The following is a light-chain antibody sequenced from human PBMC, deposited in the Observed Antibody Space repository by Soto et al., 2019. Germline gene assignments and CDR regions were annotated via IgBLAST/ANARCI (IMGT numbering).Light chain of an antibody. Sequence: IQLTQSPSSLSASIGDRVTITCRASQGISNYLAWYQQKPGKAPKLLIYGAFTLQSGVPSRFNGSGSATDFTHTISSLQPEDLATYYCQQLNNFPPFTFGPGTKVDLK. CDR3: QQLNNFPPFT. CDR1: QGISNY. CDR2: GAF. J-gene: IGKJ3*01. V-gene: IGKV1-9*01.